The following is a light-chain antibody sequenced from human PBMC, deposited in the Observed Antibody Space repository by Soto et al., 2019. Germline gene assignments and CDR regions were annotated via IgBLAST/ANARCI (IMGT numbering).Light chain of an antibody. Sequence: DTQMTQSPSTMSGSIGDRVTITCRASRSSSTWVAWYQQKPGKAPKLLISDASDLERGVPSRFSGTGSGTEFTLTISGLQPDDFATYYFQQYDSYAWTFGQGTKVEIK. CDR1: RSSSTW. CDR2: DAS. CDR3: QQYDSYAWT. V-gene: IGKV1-5*01. J-gene: IGKJ1*01.